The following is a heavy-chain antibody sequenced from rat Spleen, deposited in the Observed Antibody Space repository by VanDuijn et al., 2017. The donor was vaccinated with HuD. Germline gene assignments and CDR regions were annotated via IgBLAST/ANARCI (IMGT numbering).Heavy chain of an antibody. CDR2: ISSDGGRN. D-gene: IGHD4-1*01. J-gene: IGHJ4*01. CDR1: GFTFSDYY. CDR3: ARHGVPGYNTYVMDA. Sequence: EVQLVESDGGLVQPGRSLKLSCAASGFTFSDYYMAWVRQAPTKGLEWVATISSDGGRNFYRDSVKGRFTISRDNAKSSLYLQMNSLKSDDTATYYCARHGVPGYNTYVMDAWGQGASVTVSS. V-gene: IGHV5-29*01.